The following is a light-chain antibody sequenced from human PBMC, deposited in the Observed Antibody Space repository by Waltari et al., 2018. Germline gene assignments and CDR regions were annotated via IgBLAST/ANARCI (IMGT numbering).Light chain of an antibody. CDR3: QQYGSSLPYT. V-gene: IGKV3-20*01. J-gene: IGKJ2*01. CDR2: GAS. CDR1: QRVRSSY. Sequence: EIVLTQSPGTLSLSPGERATLSCRARQRVRSSYLAWYQQKPVQAPRLLIYGASSRATGIPDRFSGSGSGTDFTLTISRLEPEDFAVYYCQQYGSSLPYTFGQGTKLEIK.